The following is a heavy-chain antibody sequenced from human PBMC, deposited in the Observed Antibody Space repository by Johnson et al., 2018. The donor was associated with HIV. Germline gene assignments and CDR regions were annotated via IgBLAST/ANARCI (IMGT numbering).Heavy chain of an antibody. Sequence: VQLVESGGGLVQPGGSLRLSCAASGFTFDSYWMSWVRQGPGKGLEWVSGINWNGGSTGYADSVKGRFTISRDNSKDTLYLQMDGLRPEDTALYYCAKDKLGGRGAFDIWGQGTMVTVSS. D-gene: IGHD1-7*01. V-gene: IGHV3-20*04. J-gene: IGHJ3*02. CDR1: GFTFDSYW. CDR3: AKDKLGGRGAFDI. CDR2: INWNGGST.